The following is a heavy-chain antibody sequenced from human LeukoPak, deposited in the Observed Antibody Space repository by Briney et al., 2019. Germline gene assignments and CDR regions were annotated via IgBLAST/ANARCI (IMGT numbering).Heavy chain of an antibody. V-gene: IGHV1-18*01. J-gene: IGHJ4*02. CDR2: ISAYNGNT. D-gene: IGHD3-10*01. Sequence: ASVKVSCKASGYTFTSYGISWVRQAPGQGLERMGWISAYNGNTNYAQKLQGRVTMTTDTSTSTAYMELRSLRSDDTAVYYCARVDEGSGSYYFDYWGQGTLVTVSS. CDR3: ARVDEGSGSYYFDY. CDR1: GYTFTSYG.